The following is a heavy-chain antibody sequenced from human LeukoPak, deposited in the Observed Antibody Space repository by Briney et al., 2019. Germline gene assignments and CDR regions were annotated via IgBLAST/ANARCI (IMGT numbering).Heavy chain of an antibody. J-gene: IGHJ4*02. Sequence: ASVKVSCKASGYTFTGYYMHWVRQAPGQGLEWMGWINPNSGGTNYAQKFQGRVTMTRDTSISTAYMELSRLRSDDTAVYYCARDGSDYDILTGYYGDYWGQGTLVTVSS. V-gene: IGHV1-2*02. CDR3: ARDGSDYDILTGYYGDY. CDR1: GYTFTGYY. D-gene: IGHD3-9*01. CDR2: INPNSGGT.